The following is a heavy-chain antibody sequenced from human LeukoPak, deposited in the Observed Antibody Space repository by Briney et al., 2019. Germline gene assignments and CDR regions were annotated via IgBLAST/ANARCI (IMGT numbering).Heavy chain of an antibody. D-gene: IGHD3-22*01. Sequence: NPSETLSLTCTVSGYSISSGFHWAWIRQPPGGGLEWIGSISHSGSTHFNPSLKSRLIISLDTSKNQFSLKLTSVTATDTAVYYCARYYDLSGGAYWGQGPLVTVSS. J-gene: IGHJ4*02. CDR1: GYSISSGFH. V-gene: IGHV4-38-2*02. CDR2: ISHSGST. CDR3: ARYYDLSGGAY.